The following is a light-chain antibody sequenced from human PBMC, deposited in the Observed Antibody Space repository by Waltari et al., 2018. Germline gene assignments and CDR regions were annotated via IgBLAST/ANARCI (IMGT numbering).Light chain of an antibody. J-gene: IGLJ3*02. V-gene: IGLV8-61*01. Sequence: QTVETQEPSLSVSPGGTVTLTCALSSGSVSSTSFPTWYQQTPGQPPRTLVYKGISRSSGVPVRFSGSILGNTAALTITGAQADDESDYYCSMYMGSGVWVFGGGTKLTVL. CDR3: SMYMGSGVWV. CDR1: SGSVSSTSF. CDR2: KGI.